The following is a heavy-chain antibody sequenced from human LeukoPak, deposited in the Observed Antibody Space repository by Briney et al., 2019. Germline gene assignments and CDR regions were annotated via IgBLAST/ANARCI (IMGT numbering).Heavy chain of an antibody. Sequence: KPSETLSLTCAVYGGSFSGYYWSWIRQPPGKGLEWIGEINHSGSTNYNPSLKSRVTISVDTSKNQFSLKLSSVTAADTAVYYCARDGSSGWTDAFDIWGQGTMVTVSS. J-gene: IGHJ3*02. D-gene: IGHD6-19*01. CDR1: GGSFSGYY. CDR2: INHSGST. V-gene: IGHV4-34*01. CDR3: ARDGSSGWTDAFDI.